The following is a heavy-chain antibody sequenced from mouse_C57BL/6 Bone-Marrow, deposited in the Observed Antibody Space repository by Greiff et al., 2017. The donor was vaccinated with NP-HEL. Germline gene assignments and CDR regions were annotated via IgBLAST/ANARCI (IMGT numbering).Heavy chain of an antibody. D-gene: IGHD1-1*01. CDR3: ARGVTTVTWYFDY. CDR1: GFTIKNTY. CDR2: IDPANGNT. Sequence: VQLPQSVAELVRPGASVKFSCTASGFTIKNTYMHWVKQRPEQGLEWIGRIDPANGNTKYAPKFQGKATITADTSSNTAYLQLSSLTSEDTAIYYCARGVTTVTWYFDYWGQGTTLTVSS. V-gene: IGHV14-3*01. J-gene: IGHJ2*01.